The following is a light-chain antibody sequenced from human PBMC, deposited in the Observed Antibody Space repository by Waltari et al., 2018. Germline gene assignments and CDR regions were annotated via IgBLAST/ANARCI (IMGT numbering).Light chain of an antibody. CDR3: WSYAGRYTGV. Sequence: HSALTQVRSVSASPGQSVTISCPGSSSDVGAYNFVSWDQQLPGKAPKLMIDDVDQRPSGVPGRFSCSKSGNAASLTISGLLAEDEADYHCWSYAGRYTGVFGGGTKLTVL. V-gene: IGLV2-11*01. CDR2: DVD. J-gene: IGLJ3*02. CDR1: SSDVGAYNF.